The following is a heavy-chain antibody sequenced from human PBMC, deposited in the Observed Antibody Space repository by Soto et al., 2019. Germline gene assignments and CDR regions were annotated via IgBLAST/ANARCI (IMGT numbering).Heavy chain of an antibody. V-gene: IGHV3-23*01. CDR1: GFTFSSYA. D-gene: IGHD2-2*01. CDR3: AKSDIVVVPAAKTFYYGMDV. Sequence: GGSLRLSCAASGFTFSSYAMSWVRQAPGKGLEWVSAISGSGGSTYYADSVKGRFTISRDNSKNTLYLQMNSLRAEDTAVYYCAKSDIVVVPAAKTFYYGMDVWGQGTTVTVSS. CDR2: ISGSGGST. J-gene: IGHJ6*02.